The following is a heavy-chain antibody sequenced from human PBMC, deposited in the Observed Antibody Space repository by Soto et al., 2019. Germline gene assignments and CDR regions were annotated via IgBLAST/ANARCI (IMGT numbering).Heavy chain of an antibody. J-gene: IGHJ3*01. V-gene: IGHV3-30*03. Sequence: PGGSLRLSCAASGLTFSSYGMHWVRQAPGRGLEWVAGISYDGRNKYYVDSVKGRFTISRDNAKNSLYLQMNSLRAEDTAVYYCARDQLYYNDISGRPLNAFDVWGQGTMVTVSS. CDR3: ARDQLYYNDISGRPLNAFDV. CDR1: GLTFSSYG. CDR2: ISYDGRNK. D-gene: IGHD3-22*01.